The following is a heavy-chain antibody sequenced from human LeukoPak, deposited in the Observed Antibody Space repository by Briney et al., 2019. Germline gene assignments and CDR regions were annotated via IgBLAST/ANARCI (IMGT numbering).Heavy chain of an antibody. CDR2: TYYRSKWYN. J-gene: IGHJ4*02. Sequence: SQTLSLTCAISGDSVSSNSAAWNWIRQSPSGGLEWLGRTYYRSKWYNDYAVSVKSRITINPDTSKNQFSLQLNSVTPEDTAVYYCAREHGLWFGELHFDYWGQGTLVTVSS. D-gene: IGHD3-10*01. V-gene: IGHV6-1*01. CDR1: GDSVSSNSAA. CDR3: AREHGLWFGELHFDY.